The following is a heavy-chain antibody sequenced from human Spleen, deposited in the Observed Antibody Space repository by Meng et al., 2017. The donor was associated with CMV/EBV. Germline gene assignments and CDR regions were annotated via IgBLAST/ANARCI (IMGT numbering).Heavy chain of an antibody. D-gene: IGHD1-7*01. J-gene: IGHJ6*02. Sequence: GESLKISCAASGFIFSSYSMNWVRQAPGKGLEWVSSISSSTSYIYYTDSVKGRFTISRDNAKNSLYLQLNSLRAEDTAVYYCARELELWHYGMDVWGQGTMVTVSS. CDR2: ISSSTSYI. CDR1: GFIFSSYS. V-gene: IGHV3-21*01. CDR3: ARELELWHYGMDV.